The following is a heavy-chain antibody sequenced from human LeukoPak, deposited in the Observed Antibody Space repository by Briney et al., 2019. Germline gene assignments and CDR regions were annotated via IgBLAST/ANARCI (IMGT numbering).Heavy chain of an antibody. Sequence: GGSLRLSCVASGVSLRSYSVHWVRQAPGKGLEWVALTSHDETNKKYADSVKGRCTISRDNSKDTLYLQMNSLRVEDTAVYYCRFYTSGSDYWGQGTLVTVSS. CDR2: TSHDETNK. CDR1: GVSLRSYS. V-gene: IGHV3-30*07. D-gene: IGHD3-22*01. J-gene: IGHJ4*02. CDR3: RFYTSGSDY.